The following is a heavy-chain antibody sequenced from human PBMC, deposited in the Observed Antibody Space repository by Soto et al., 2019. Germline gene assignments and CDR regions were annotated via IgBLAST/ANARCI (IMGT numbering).Heavy chain of an antibody. CDR1: GGSISSGGYY. CDR3: ARASVVVVAGNYYGMDV. Sequence: QVQLQESGPGLVKPSQTLSLTCTVSGGSISSGGYYWSWIRQHPGKGLEWILYIYYSGSTYYNPYLKSRVTISVDTSKNQFSLKLSSVTAADTAVYYCARASVVVVAGNYYGMDVWGQGTTVTVSS. CDR2: IYYSGST. D-gene: IGHD2-15*01. J-gene: IGHJ6*02. V-gene: IGHV4-31*03.